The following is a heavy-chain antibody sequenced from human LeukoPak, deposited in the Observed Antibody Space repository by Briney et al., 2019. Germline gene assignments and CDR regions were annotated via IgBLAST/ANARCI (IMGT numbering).Heavy chain of an antibody. CDR1: DFTFSCIP. CDR2: LFTATT. Sequence: PGGSLRLSCSASDFTFSCIPMHWVRQAPGRGLEYVSALFTATTSYAASVMGRFTTSRDNSKNTLYLKMTSLRPEDTAGYYCVKSASDGFDVWGQGATVIVS. J-gene: IGHJ6*02. V-gene: IGHV3-64D*08. CDR3: VKSASDGFDV.